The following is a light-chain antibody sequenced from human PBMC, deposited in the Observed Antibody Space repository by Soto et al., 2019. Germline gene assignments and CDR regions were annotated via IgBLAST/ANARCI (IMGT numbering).Light chain of an antibody. Sequence: QPVLTQPPSASGSPGQSVTISCTGTSSDVGAYDYVSWYQQHPGKAPKLMIYEINKRPSGVPDRFSGSKSGNTASLTVSGLQAEDEADYYCSPFAGSNNFPYVFGTGTKLIVL. CDR2: EIN. CDR3: SPFAGSNNFPYV. J-gene: IGLJ1*01. V-gene: IGLV2-8*01. CDR1: SSDVGAYDY.